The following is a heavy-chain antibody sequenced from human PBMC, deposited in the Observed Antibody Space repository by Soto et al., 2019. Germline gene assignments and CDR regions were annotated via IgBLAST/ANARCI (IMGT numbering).Heavy chain of an antibody. Sequence: GDLRLPCAASPVTFRHYKINWVRQAPGKGLDCLSYFSMSGGTIYFAGTVKGRFTISRDNARSSLYLQMNSLRAEDTAVYYCVRYHQLFDPGAQYNYYLDVRGKGTTVTVSS. V-gene: IGHV3-48*01. CDR3: VRYHQLFDPGAQYNYYLDV. CDR1: PVTFRHYK. D-gene: IGHD1-26*01. J-gene: IGHJ6*03. CDR2: FSMSGGTI.